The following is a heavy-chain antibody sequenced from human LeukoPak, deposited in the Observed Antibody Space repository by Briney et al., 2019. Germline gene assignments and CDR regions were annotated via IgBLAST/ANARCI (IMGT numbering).Heavy chain of an antibody. CDR1: GYTFTSYG. D-gene: IGHD5-12*01. CDR3: ARAQSLVAIQYYFDY. CDR2: ISAYNGNT. Sequence: ASVKVSCKASGYTFTSYGISWVRQAPGQGLEWMGWISAYNGNTNYAQKLQGRVTMTTDTSTSTAYMELRSLRSDDTAVYYCARAQSLVAIQYYFDYWGQGTLVTVSS. J-gene: IGHJ4*02. V-gene: IGHV1-18*01.